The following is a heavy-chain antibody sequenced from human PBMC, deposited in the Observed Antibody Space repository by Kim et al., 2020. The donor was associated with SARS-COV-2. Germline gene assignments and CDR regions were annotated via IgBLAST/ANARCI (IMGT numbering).Heavy chain of an antibody. V-gene: IGHV3-15*01. D-gene: IGHD3-10*01. Sequence: GGSLRLSCAASGFTFSNAWMSWVRQAPGKGLEWVGRIKSKTDGGTTDYAAPVKGRFTISRDDSKNTLYLQMNSLKTEDTAVYYCTTDLSYVLLWFGESRANWFDPWGQGTLVTVSS. CDR1: GFTFSNAW. CDR2: IKSKTDGGTT. CDR3: TTDLSYVLLWFGESRANWFDP. J-gene: IGHJ5*02.